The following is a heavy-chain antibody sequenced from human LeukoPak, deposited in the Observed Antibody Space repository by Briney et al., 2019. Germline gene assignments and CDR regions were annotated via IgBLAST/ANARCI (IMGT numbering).Heavy chain of an antibody. CDR2: ITWDGVDT. D-gene: IGHD3-16*01. Sequence: PGGSLRLSCAASEFTFDDYAMHWVRQAPGKGLEWVSLITWDGVDTYYADSVKGRFTISRDNSKNSLYLQMNSLRAEDTAFYFCARGGNYYYYMDVWGKGTTVTVSS. CDR1: EFTFDDYA. CDR3: ARGGNYYYYMDV. J-gene: IGHJ6*03. V-gene: IGHV3-43D*03.